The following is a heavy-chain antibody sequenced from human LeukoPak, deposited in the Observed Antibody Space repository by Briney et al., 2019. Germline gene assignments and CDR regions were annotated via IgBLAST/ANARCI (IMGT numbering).Heavy chain of an antibody. CDR1: GGSISSYY. CDR3: ARDSDTAMVFDY. V-gene: IGHV4-59*01. Sequence: SETLSLTCTVSGGSISSYYWSWIRQPPGKGLEWIGYIYYSGSTNYNSSLKSRVTISVDTSKNQFSLKLSSVTAADTAVYYCARDSDTAMVFDYWGQGTLVTVSS. CDR2: IYYSGST. D-gene: IGHD5-18*01. J-gene: IGHJ4*02.